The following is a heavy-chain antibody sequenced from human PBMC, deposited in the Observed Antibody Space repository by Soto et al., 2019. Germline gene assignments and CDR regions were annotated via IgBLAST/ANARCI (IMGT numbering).Heavy chain of an antibody. CDR1: GFTFSSYA. J-gene: IGHJ4*02. CDR3: AKGDYDSSGYYTGSWYVY. Sequence: PGGSLRLSCAASGFTFSSYAMSWVRQAPGKGLEWVSAISGSGGSTYYADSVKGRFTISRDNSKNTLYLQMNSLRAEDTAVYYCAKGDYDSSGYYTGSWYVYWGQGTLVTV. CDR2: ISGSGGST. V-gene: IGHV3-23*01. D-gene: IGHD3-22*01.